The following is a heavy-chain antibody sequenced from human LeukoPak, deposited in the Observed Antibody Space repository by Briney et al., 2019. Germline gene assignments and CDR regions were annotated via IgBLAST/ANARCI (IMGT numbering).Heavy chain of an antibody. D-gene: IGHD5-24*01. CDR1: GDSISTFH. J-gene: IGHJ4*02. CDR3: ARAGDRDGYNLFY. Sequence: SETLSLTCTVSGDSISTFHWSWLRQPPGKGLEWIGYISYSGSTNYNPSLQSRVTISLDTSKTQFSLKVTSVTTADTAVYYCARAGDRDGYNLFYWGQGTLVSVFS. CDR2: ISYSGST. V-gene: IGHV4-59*01.